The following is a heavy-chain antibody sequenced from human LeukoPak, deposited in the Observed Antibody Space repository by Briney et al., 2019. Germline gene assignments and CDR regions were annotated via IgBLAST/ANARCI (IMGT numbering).Heavy chain of an antibody. CDR2: ISSSSSTI. D-gene: IGHD3-22*01. V-gene: IGHV3-48*01. CDR1: GFTFSSYS. CDR3: ARAPVISSGSAFVI. J-gene: IGHJ3*02. Sequence: GGSLRLSCAASGFTFSSYSMNWVRQAPGKGLEWVSYISSSSSTIYYADSVKGRFTISRDNAKNSLYLQMNSLRAEDTAVYYCARAPVISSGSAFVIWGQGTMVTVSS.